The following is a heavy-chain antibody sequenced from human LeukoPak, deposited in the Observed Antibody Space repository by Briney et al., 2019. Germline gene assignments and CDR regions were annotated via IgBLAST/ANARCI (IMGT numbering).Heavy chain of an antibody. CDR1: GFTFRSYG. CDR3: VKDRSASMYNSGWYVLEY. Sequence: PGGSLRLSCAPSGFTFRSYGMHWVRQSPGKGLEWVAFIRPDGSNKYYADSVKGRFTISRDNSKNILYVQMNNLRPEDTANYYCVKDRSASMYNSGWYVLEYWGQGTLVTVSS. CDR2: IRPDGSNK. J-gene: IGHJ4*02. D-gene: IGHD6-19*01. V-gene: IGHV3-30*02.